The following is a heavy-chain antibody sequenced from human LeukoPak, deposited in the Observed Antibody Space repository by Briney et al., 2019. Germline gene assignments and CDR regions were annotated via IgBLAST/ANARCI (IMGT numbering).Heavy chain of an antibody. J-gene: IGHJ4*02. V-gene: IGHV1-24*01. Sequence: GASVKVSCKVSGYTLTELSMHWVRQAPGKGLEWMGGFDPEDGETIYAQKFQGRVTMTEDTSTDTAYMELSSLRSEGTAVYYCATGRCGGDCYASDFDYWGQGTLVTVSS. CDR3: ATGRCGGDCYASDFDY. CDR2: FDPEDGET. D-gene: IGHD2-21*02. CDR1: GYTLTELS.